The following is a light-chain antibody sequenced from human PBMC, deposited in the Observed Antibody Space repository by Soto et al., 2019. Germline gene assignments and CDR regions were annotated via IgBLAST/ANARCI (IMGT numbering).Light chain of an antibody. CDR1: SSDVGGYNY. V-gene: IGLV2-8*01. J-gene: IGLJ2*01. Sequence: QSVLTQPPSASGSPGQSVTISCTGTSSDVGGYNYVSWYQQHPGKAPKLMIYEVSKRPSGVPDRFSGSKSGNTASLTVSGLQAEDEADYYCSSYAGSNNRLFGGGTKLPS. CDR3: SSYAGSNNRL. CDR2: EVS.